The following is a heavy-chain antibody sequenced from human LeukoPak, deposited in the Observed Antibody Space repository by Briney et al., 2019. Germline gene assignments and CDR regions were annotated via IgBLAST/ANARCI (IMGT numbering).Heavy chain of an antibody. CDR1: GYTFTSYA. J-gene: IGHJ4*02. Sequence: ASVKVSCTASGYTFTSYAMNWVRQAPGQGLERMGWINTNTGNPTYAQGFTGRFVFSLDTSVSTAYLQISSLKAEDTAVYYCARQGPGYCGHTSCYGVDYWGQGTLVTVSS. D-gene: IGHD2-2*01. V-gene: IGHV7-4-1*02. CDR2: INTNTGNP. CDR3: ARQGPGYCGHTSCYGVDY.